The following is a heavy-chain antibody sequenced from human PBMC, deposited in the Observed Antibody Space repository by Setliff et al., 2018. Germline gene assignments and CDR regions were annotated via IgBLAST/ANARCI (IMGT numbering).Heavy chain of an antibody. CDR1: GFSFSSYW. Sequence: LRLSCTASGFSFSSYWMHWVRQTPGKGLMWLSRINSDGSSRGYADSVKGRFTISRDNAKNTLYLQMNSLRAEDTAVYYCARDLSGRSDYWGQGTLVTVSS. V-gene: IGHV3-74*01. D-gene: IGHD3-9*01. CDR3: ARDLSGRSDY. CDR2: INSDGSSR. J-gene: IGHJ4*02.